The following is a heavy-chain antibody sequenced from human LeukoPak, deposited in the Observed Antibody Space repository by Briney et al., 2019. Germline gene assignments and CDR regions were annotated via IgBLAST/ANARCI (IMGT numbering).Heavy chain of an antibody. D-gene: IGHD3-22*01. V-gene: IGHV4-39*01. Sequence: SETLSLTCTDSGGSISSSSYYWGWIRQPPGKGLEWIGSIDYSGSTYYNPSLKSRVTISVDTSKNQFSLKLSSVTAADTAVYYCARRGITMIVVSAFDIWGQGTVVTVSS. J-gene: IGHJ3*02. CDR1: GGSISSSSYY. CDR3: ARRGITMIVVSAFDI. CDR2: IDYSGST.